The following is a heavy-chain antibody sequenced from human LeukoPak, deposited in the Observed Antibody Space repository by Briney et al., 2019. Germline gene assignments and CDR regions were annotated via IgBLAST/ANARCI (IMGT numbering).Heavy chain of an antibody. CDR1: GFTFSSYS. D-gene: IGHD3-22*01. CDR3: ARVGDSSGYYYRVPAFDY. V-gene: IGHV3-48*04. J-gene: IGHJ4*02. CDR2: ISSSSSTI. Sequence: GGSLRLSCAASGFTFSSYSMNWVRQAPGKGLEWVSYISSSSSTIYYADSVKGRFTISRDNAKNSLYLQMNSLRAEDTAVYYCARVGDSSGYYYRVPAFDYWGQGTLVTVSS.